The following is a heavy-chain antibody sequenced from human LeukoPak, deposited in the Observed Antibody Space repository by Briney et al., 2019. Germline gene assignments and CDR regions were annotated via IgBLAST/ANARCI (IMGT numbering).Heavy chain of an antibody. D-gene: IGHD2-15*01. V-gene: IGHV1-2*02. CDR3: ARGVCGGSLGRFDP. CDR2: INPNSGGT. CDR1: GYTFTTYY. J-gene: IGHJ5*02. Sequence: GASVKVSCKPSGYTFTTYYIHWVRQAPGQGLEWMGWINPNSGGTDYAQKFQGRVTMTRDTSISTAYMELSRLTYDDTAVYYCARGVCGGSLGRFDPWGQGTLVTVSS.